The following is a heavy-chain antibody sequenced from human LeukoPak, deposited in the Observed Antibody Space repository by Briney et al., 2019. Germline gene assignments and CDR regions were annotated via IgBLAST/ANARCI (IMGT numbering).Heavy chain of an antibody. J-gene: IGHJ4*02. D-gene: IGHD6-19*01. CDR1: GYTFTGYY. Sequence: GASVKVSCKASGYTFTGYYMHWVRQAPGQGLEWMGWINPNSGGTNYAQKFQGRVTMTRDTSISTAYMELSRLRSDDTAVYYCARRDPLYSSGWLNYFDYWGQGTLVTVSS. CDR3: ARRDPLYSSGWLNYFDY. CDR2: INPNSGGT. V-gene: IGHV1-2*02.